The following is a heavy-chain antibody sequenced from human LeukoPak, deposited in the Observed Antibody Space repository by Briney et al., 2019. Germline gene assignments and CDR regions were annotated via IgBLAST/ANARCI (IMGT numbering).Heavy chain of an antibody. D-gene: IGHD3-22*01. V-gene: IGHV4-59*08. Sequence: SETLSLTCTVSGDSISSYSWSWIRQPPGKGLEWIGYIYYSGTTNYNSSLKSRVTISVDTSKNQSSLKLSSVTAADTAVYYCARLDSSGYYVDQWGQGTLVAVSS. CDR2: IYYSGTT. CDR1: GDSISSYS. CDR3: ARLDSSGYYVDQ. J-gene: IGHJ5*02.